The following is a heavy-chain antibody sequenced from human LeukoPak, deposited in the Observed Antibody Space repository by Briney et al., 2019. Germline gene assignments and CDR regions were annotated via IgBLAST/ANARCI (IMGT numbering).Heavy chain of an antibody. D-gene: IGHD1-26*01. J-gene: IGHJ6*03. Sequence: PGGSLRLSCAASGFTFSSYGMHWVRQAPGEGLEWVAFIRYDGSNKYYADSVKGRFTISRDNSKSTLYLQMKSLRAEDTAVYYCAEDQSGSYGIYYHYMDVWGKGTTVTISS. V-gene: IGHV3-30*02. CDR3: AEDQSGSYGIYYHYMDV. CDR1: GFTFSSYG. CDR2: IRYDGSNK.